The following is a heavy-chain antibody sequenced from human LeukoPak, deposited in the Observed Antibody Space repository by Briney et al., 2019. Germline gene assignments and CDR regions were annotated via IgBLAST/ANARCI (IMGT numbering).Heavy chain of an antibody. CDR3: ARGGYSSGWLDY. CDR1: GGTFSSYA. Sequence: SVKVSCKASGGTFSSYAISWVRQAPGQGLEWMGRIIPILGIANYAQRFQGRVTITADKSTSTAYMELSSLRSEDTAVYYCARGGYSSGWLDYWGQGTLVTVSS. CDR2: IIPILGIA. D-gene: IGHD6-19*01. J-gene: IGHJ4*02. V-gene: IGHV1-69*04.